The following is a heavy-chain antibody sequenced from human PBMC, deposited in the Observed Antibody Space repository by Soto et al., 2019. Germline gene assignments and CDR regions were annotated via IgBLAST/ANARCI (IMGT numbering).Heavy chain of an antibody. Sequence: QAQLQQWDAGLLRPSETLSLTCAVSGGSLSGWYWSWIRQPPGKGLEWIGEINHEGRTNYNPSLKSRVTISGDTSKNQFSLRLSSVTAADTAVYYCARTTDSAGYYEYYFDKWGQGTLVTVSS. V-gene: IGHV4-34*01. CDR2: INHEGRT. D-gene: IGHD3-22*01. J-gene: IGHJ4*02. CDR1: GGSLSGWY. CDR3: ARTTDSAGYYEYYFDK.